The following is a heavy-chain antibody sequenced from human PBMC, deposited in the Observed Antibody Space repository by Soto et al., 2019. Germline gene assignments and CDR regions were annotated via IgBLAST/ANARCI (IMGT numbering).Heavy chain of an antibody. J-gene: IGHJ4*02. V-gene: IGHV1-18*01. CDR1: GYTFTSYG. Sequence: QVQLVQSGAEVKKPGASVKVSCKASGYTFTSYGISWVRQAPGQGLEWMGWISAHNGNTNHAQKLQARVPMPTAPSTSTASMALRSLRSADTAVYYSASDLSGTPGYWGQGTLVTVSS. CDR3: ASDLSGTPGY. CDR2: ISAHNGNT. D-gene: IGHD2-2*01.